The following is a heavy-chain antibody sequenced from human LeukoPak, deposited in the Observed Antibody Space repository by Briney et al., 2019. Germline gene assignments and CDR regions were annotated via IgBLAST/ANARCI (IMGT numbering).Heavy chain of an antibody. CDR1: GFTVSSDY. D-gene: IGHD3-10*01. Sequence: GGSLRLSCAASGFTVSSDYMTWVRQAPGKGLEWVSVIYSGGSTYYADSVKGRFTISRDNSKNTLYLQMNSLRAEDTAVYYCARDQGANYYGSGNAFDIWGQGTMVTVSS. J-gene: IGHJ3*02. V-gene: IGHV3-66*01. CDR2: IYSGGST. CDR3: ARDQGANYYGSGNAFDI.